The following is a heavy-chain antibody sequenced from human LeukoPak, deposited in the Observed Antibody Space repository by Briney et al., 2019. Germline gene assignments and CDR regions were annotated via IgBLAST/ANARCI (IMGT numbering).Heavy chain of an antibody. CDR2: INWNGGSI. D-gene: IGHD3-3*01. V-gene: IGHV3-20*04. Sequence: GGSLRLSCAASGFTFDDYGMSWVRHAPGKGLEWVSGINWNGGSIGYADSVKGRFTISRDNAKNSLYLQMNSLRAEDTALYYCARGWELRFLEWLPYMDVWGKGTTVTVSS. CDR1: GFTFDDYG. CDR3: ARGWELRFLEWLPYMDV. J-gene: IGHJ6*03.